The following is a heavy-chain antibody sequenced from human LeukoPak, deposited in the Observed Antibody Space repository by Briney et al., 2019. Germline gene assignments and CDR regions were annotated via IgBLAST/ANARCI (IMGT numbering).Heavy chain of an antibody. J-gene: IGHJ4*02. D-gene: IGHD6-19*01. CDR3: ASGEPFGQWLVRPLGFEY. CDR1: GFTFSRYS. V-gene: IGHV3-48*01. Sequence: GGSLRISCAASGFTFSRYSMNWVRQAPGKGLEWISYISSSSSTIYYADSVKGRFTISRDNAKNSLYLQMNSLRAEDTAVYYCASGEPFGQWLVRPLGFEYWGQGTLVTVSS. CDR2: ISSSSSTI.